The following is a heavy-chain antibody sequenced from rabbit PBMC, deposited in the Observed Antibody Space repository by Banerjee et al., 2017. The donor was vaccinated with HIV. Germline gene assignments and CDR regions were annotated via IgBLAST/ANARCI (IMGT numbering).Heavy chain of an antibody. CDR3: ASGLDAYGHAGDAESWDL. CDR2: IDTGWSGTT. V-gene: IGHV1S40*01. CDR1: GFDLVAYYH. J-gene: IGHJ4*01. Sequence: QSLEESGGDLVKPGASLTLTCSASGFDLVAYYHMCWVRQAPGKGLEWIACIDTGWSGTTYYASWAKGRFTISRTSSTTVTLQMTSLTAADTATYFCASGLDAYGHAGDAESWDLWGQGTLVTVS. D-gene: IGHD6-1*01.